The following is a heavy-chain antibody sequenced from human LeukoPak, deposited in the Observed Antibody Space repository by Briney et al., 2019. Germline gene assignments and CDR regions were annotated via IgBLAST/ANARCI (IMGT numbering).Heavy chain of an antibody. J-gene: IGHJ3*02. Sequence: ASVKVSCKASGYTFTRYDINWVRQATGQGLEWMGWMNPNSGNTGYAQKFQGRVTMTRNTSISTAYMELSSLRSEDTAVYYCARSPMRRDILTGPAFDIWGQGTMVTVSS. CDR2: MNPNSGNT. V-gene: IGHV1-8*01. D-gene: IGHD3-9*01. CDR1: GYTFTRYD. CDR3: ARSPMRRDILTGPAFDI.